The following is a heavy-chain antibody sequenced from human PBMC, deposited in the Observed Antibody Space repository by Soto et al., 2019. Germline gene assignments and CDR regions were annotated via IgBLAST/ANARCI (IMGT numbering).Heavy chain of an antibody. CDR3: ASLGVGDWANYYYYYGMDV. D-gene: IGHD2-21*02. Sequence: HPGGTPRLSCAATGFTFSVYAMTWVRQAPGKGLEWVSAVTANGGSTYSADSVKGRFTISRDNSKNTLFLQMNSLRAEDTAVYYCASLGVGDWANYYYYYGMDVWGQGTTVTVSS. CDR2: VTANGGST. CDR1: GFTFSVYA. J-gene: IGHJ6*02. V-gene: IGHV3-23*01.